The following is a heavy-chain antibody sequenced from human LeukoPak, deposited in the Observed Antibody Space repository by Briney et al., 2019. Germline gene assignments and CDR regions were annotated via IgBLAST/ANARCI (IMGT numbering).Heavy chain of an antibody. D-gene: IGHD3-16*02. J-gene: IGHJ2*01. CDR1: RFTFSSYS. CDR2: IGPSGGSI. V-gene: IGHV3-21*04. CDR3: ARLAGSRYPWYLGR. Sequence: GGSLRLSCATYRFTFSSYSMNWVRQAPGKGLECVSSIGPSGGSIVYADSVKGRFSISRDNAKNSLYLQMNSLRADDTAVYYCARLAGSRYPWYLGRWGRVTLVTVSS.